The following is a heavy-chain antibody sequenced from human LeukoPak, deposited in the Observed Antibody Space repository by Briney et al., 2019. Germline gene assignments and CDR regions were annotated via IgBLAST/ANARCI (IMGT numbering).Heavy chain of an antibody. Sequence: RGSLRLSCAASRVTFSTYAMSWVRQAPGQALEWFSGISYDGYNTYYAYYVKGRFTISRDNSKSTLYLQMNSLSAEDTAVYFCAKTPVKTTGTSWVDYWGQGTLVTVSS. CDR2: ISYDGYNT. D-gene: IGHD4-17*01. CDR1: RVTFSTYA. J-gene: IGHJ4*02. V-gene: IGHV3-23*01. CDR3: AKTPVKTTGTSWVDY.